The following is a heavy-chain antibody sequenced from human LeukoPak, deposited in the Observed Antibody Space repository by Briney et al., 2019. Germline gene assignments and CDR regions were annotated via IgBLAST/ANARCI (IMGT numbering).Heavy chain of an antibody. J-gene: IGHJ6*03. CDR2: IYSGGST. CDR3: ARVRYSSGWYRVHYYYMDV. V-gene: IGHV3-53*01. Sequence: GGSLRLSCAASGFTVSSNYMSWVRQAPGKGLEWVSVIYSGGSTYYAASVKGRFTISRDNSKNTLYLQMNSLRAEDTAVYYCARVRYSSGWYRVHYYYMDVWGKGTTVTVSS. D-gene: IGHD6-19*01. CDR1: GFTVSSNY.